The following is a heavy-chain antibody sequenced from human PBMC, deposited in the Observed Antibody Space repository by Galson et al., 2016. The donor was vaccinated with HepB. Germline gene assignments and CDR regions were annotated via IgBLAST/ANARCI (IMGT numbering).Heavy chain of an antibody. J-gene: IGHJ5*02. CDR2: IYYSGST. V-gene: IGHV4-39*01. D-gene: IGHD3-16*02. CDR3: ARRLHYTFGGVIVSSWFDP. Sequence: SETLSLTCTVSGGSISSDTYYWGWIRQPPGKGLEWIGTIYYSGSTYYNPSLKSRVTISVDTSKNQFSLKLSSVTAADTAVYYCARRLHYTFGGVIVSSWFDPWGQGTLVTVSS. CDR1: GGSISSDTYY.